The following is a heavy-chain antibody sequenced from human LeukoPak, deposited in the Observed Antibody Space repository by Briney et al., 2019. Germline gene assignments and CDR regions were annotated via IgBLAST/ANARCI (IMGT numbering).Heavy chain of an antibody. CDR3: ARDHPDYYGSGSDAFDI. D-gene: IGHD3-10*01. Sequence: ASVKVSCKASGYTFTGYYMHWVRQAPGQGLEWMGWINPNSGGTNYAQKFQGRVTMTRGTSISTAYMELSRLRSDDTAVYYCARDHPDYYGSGSDAFDIWGQGTMVTVSS. J-gene: IGHJ3*02. V-gene: IGHV1-2*02. CDR1: GYTFTGYY. CDR2: INPNSGGT.